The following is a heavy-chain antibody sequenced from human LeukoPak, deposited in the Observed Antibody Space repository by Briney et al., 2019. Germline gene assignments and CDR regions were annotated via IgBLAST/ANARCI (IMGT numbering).Heavy chain of an antibody. CDR3: ARELVALDY. D-gene: IGHD5-12*01. CDR1: GFTFSSYG. Sequence: GGSLRLSCAASGFTFSSYGMHWVRQAPGKGLEWVADIWYDGSNKYYADSVKGRFTISRDNSKNTLYLQMNSLRAEDTAVYYCARELVALDYWGQGTLVTVSS. CDR2: IWYDGSNK. V-gene: IGHV3-33*01. J-gene: IGHJ4*02.